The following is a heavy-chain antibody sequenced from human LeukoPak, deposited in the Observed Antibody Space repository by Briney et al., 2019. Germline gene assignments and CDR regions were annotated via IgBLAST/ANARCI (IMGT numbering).Heavy chain of an antibody. J-gene: IGHJ4*02. CDR1: GGSISSGGYS. CDR2: IYHSGST. Sequence: PSETLSLTCAVSGGSISSGGYSWSWIRQPPGKGLEWIGYIYHSGSTYYNPSLKSRVTISVDRSKNQFSLKLSSVTAADTAVYYCARIGLGKLDYFDYWGQGTLVTVPS. V-gene: IGHV4-30-2*01. D-gene: IGHD3/OR15-3a*01. CDR3: ARIGLGKLDYFDY.